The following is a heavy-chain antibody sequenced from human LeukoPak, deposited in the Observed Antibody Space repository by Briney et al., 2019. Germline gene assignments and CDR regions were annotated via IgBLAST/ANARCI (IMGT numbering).Heavy chain of an antibody. CDR1: GGSISSYY. CDR2: IYYSGST. CDR3: AKDKSKQLY. Sequence: PSETLSLTCTVSGGSISSYYWSWIRQPPGKGLEWIGYIYYSGSTNYNPSLKSRVTISVDTSKNQFSLKLSSVTAADTAVYYCAKDKSKQLYWGQGTLVTVSS. J-gene: IGHJ4*02. D-gene: IGHD6-13*01. V-gene: IGHV4-59*01.